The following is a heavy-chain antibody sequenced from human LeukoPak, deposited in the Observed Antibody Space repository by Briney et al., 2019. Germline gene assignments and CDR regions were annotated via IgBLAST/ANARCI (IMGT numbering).Heavy chain of an antibody. CDR2: MNPNRGNT. J-gene: IGHJ5*02. D-gene: IGHD2-21*01. CDR1: GYTFTSYD. CDR3: ARGHSPGWFDP. Sequence: ASVNLSCKASGYTFTSYDINWVRQATGQGLEWMGWMNPNRGNTGYAQKFQGRVTMTRNTSISTAYMELSSLRSEDTAVYYCARGHSPGWFDPWGQGTLVTVSS. V-gene: IGHV1-8*01.